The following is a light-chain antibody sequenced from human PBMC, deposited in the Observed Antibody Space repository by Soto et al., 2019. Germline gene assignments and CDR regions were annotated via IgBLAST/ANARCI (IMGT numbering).Light chain of an antibody. Sequence: QSALTQPASVSGSPGQSITISCTGTSSDIGAYNSVSWYQQHPGKAPKLIVFQVSNRPSGVSTRFSGSKSGNTASLTISGLQAEDEADYYCISYTVSRSYVFGTGTKVTVL. CDR2: QVS. CDR3: ISYTVSRSYV. CDR1: SSDIGAYNS. V-gene: IGLV2-14*01. J-gene: IGLJ1*01.